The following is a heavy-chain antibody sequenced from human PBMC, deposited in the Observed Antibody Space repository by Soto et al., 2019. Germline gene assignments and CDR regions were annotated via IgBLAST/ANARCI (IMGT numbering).Heavy chain of an antibody. Sequence: GESLKISCKGSGYSFTSYWISWVRQMPGKGLEWMGRIDPSDSYTNYSPSFQGHVTISADKSISTAYLQWSSLKASDTAMYYCARHGAITGGYYDFWSGYSSYFDYWGQGTLITVSS. CDR2: IDPSDSYT. V-gene: IGHV5-10-1*01. D-gene: IGHD3-3*01. J-gene: IGHJ4*02. CDR3: ARHGAITGGYYDFWSGYSSYFDY. CDR1: GYSFTSYW.